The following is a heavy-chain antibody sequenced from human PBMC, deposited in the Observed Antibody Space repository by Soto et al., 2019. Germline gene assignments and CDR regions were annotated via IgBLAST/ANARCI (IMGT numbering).Heavy chain of an antibody. CDR3: ARACCPTHPTYYDLWSGNSRAENWFDP. CDR2: ISSSSSYI. V-gene: IGHV3-21*01. J-gene: IGHJ5*02. D-gene: IGHD3-3*01. CDR1: GFTFSSYS. Sequence: EVQLVESGGGLVKPGGSLRLSCAASGFTFSSYSMNWVRQAPGKGLEWVSSISSSSSYIYYADSVKGRFTISRDNAKKSLYLQMNSLRAEDTAVYYCARACCPTHPTYYDLWSGNSRAENWFDPWGQGTLVTVSS.